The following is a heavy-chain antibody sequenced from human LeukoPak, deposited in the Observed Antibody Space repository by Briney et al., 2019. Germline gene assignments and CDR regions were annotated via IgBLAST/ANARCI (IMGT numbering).Heavy chain of an antibody. CDR1: GYTFTSYG. J-gene: IGHJ4*02. CDR3: ARLPNYYDSSGYYYFDY. CDR2: ISAYNGNT. D-gene: IGHD3-22*01. Sequence: GASVKVSCKASGYTFTSYGISWVRQAPGQGLEWMGWISAYNGNTNYAQKLQGRVTMTTDTSTSTAYMELRSLRSDDTAVYYCARLPNYYDSSGYYYFDYWGKGTLVTVSS. V-gene: IGHV1-18*01.